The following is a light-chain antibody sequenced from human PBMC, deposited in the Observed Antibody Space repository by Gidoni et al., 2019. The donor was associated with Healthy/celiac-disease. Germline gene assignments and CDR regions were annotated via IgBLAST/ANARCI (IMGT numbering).Light chain of an antibody. CDR2: YDS. CDR3: QVWDSSSDHYV. Sequence: SYVLTQPPSVSVAPGKTARITRGGNNIGSKSVHWYQQKPGQPPVLVIYYDSDRPSGIPERFSGSNSGNTATLTISRVEAGDEADYYCQVWDSSSDHYVFGTGTKVTVL. CDR1: NIGSKS. J-gene: IGLJ1*01. V-gene: IGLV3-21*04.